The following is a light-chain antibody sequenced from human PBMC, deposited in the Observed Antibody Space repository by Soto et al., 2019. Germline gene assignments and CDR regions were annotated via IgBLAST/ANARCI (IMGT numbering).Light chain of an antibody. J-gene: IGKJ5*01. CDR3: QQADSFTIT. V-gene: IGKV1-39*01. CDR1: QNIINY. Sequence: DIQMTQSPSGLAASVGGRVTITCRASQNIINYLNWYQQKPGNAPKLLIYAAFILQSGVPSRFSGYGSGTDFTLYLSSLQPEDLATYDCQQADSFTITVGQGTRRALK. CDR2: AAF.